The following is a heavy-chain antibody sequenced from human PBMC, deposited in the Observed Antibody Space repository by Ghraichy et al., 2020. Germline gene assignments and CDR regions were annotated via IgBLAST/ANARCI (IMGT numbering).Heavy chain of an antibody. CDR1: GGSISSSNYH. CDR3: ARDPLPSRITIFGVVSGIDY. CDR2: IYYSGRT. V-gene: IGHV4-39*07. Sequence: SETLSLTCTVSGGSISSSNYHWDWIRQPPGKGLEWIGSIYYSGRTYYKPSLKSRVTISVDTSKNQFSLRLSSVTAADTAVYYCARDPLPSRITIFGVVSGIDYWGQGTLVTVSS. J-gene: IGHJ4*02. D-gene: IGHD3-3*01.